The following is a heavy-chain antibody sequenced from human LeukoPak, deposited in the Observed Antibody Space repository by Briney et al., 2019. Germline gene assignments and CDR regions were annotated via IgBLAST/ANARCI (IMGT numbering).Heavy chain of an antibody. J-gene: IGHJ6*04. V-gene: IGHV4-30-4*02. Sequence: SETLSLTCTVSGGSISSGDYYWSWIRQPPGKGLEWIGYIYYSGSTYYNPSLKSRVTISVDTSKNQFSLKLSSVTAADTAVYYCARDVYGGNSKGMDVWGKGTTVTVSS. D-gene: IGHD4-23*01. CDR1: GGSISSGDYY. CDR2: IYYSGST. CDR3: ARDVYGGNSKGMDV.